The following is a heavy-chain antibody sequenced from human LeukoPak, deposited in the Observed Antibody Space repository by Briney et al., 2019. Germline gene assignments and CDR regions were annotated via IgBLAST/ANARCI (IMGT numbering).Heavy chain of an antibody. D-gene: IGHD3-9*01. J-gene: IGHJ4*02. V-gene: IGHV4-59*12. Sequence: MPSETLSLTCTVSGGSISSYYWSWIRQPPGKGLEWIGYIYYSGSTNYNPSLKSRVTISVDTSKNQFSLKLSSVTAADTAVYYCASQPFYDILTGYYYFDYWGQGTLVTVSS. CDR1: GGSISSYY. CDR2: IYYSGST. CDR3: ASQPFYDILTGYYYFDY.